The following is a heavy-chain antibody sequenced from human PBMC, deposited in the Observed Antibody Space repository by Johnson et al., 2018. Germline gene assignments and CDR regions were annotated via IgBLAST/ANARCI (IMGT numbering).Heavy chain of an antibody. D-gene: IGHD3/OR15-3a*01. CDR3: AKRKVGYGLEAYYYYYGMDV. Sequence: QVQLVQSGGGVVQPGRSXRLSCAASGFTFSSYGMHWVRQAPGKGLEWVSVISSDGSNKYYADSVKGRFTISRDNSKNTLYLQMNSLRAEDTGVYYCAKRKVGYGLEAYYYYYGMDVWGQGTTVTVSS. J-gene: IGHJ6*02. CDR1: GFTFSSYG. V-gene: IGHV3-30*18. CDR2: ISSDGSNK.